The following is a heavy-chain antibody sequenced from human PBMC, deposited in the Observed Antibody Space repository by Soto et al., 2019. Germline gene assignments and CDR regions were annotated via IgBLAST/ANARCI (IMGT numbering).Heavy chain of an antibody. J-gene: IGHJ4*02. CDR1: GYTFTGYY. CDR2: INPNSGGT. Sequence: ASVKVSCKASGYTFTGYYMHRVRQAPGQGLEWMGWINPNSGGTNYAQKFQGRVTMTRDTSISTAYMELSRLRSDDTAVYYCARERGYSYGYPPLFDYWGQGTLVTVSS. D-gene: IGHD5-18*01. V-gene: IGHV1-2*02. CDR3: ARERGYSYGYPPLFDY.